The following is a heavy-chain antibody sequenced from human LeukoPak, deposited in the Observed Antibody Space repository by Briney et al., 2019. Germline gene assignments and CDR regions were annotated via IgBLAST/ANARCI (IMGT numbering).Heavy chain of an antibody. J-gene: IGHJ4*02. Sequence: GGSLRLSCAAAGFTFSSYAMSWVRQAPGKGLEWVSAISGSGGSTYYADSVKGRFTISRDNSKNTLYLQMNSLRAEDTAVYYCANPEGYYYDSSGYHTPVVDYWGQGTLVTVSS. V-gene: IGHV3-23*01. CDR3: ANPEGYYYDSSGYHTPVVDY. CDR1: GFTFSSYA. CDR2: ISGSGGST. D-gene: IGHD3-22*01.